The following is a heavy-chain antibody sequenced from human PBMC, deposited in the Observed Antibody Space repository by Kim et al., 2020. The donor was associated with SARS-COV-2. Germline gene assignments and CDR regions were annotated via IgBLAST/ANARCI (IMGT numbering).Heavy chain of an antibody. V-gene: IGHV3-23*01. CDR1: GFTFSSYA. D-gene: IGHD3-22*01. CDR2: ISGTYST. J-gene: IGHJ4*02. Sequence: GGSLRLSCAASGFTFSSYAMHWVRQAPGKGLEWLSVISGTYSTYHADSVKGRFTISRDNSKNMLYLQMDSLRADDTAIYYCRSGYDIRGRTDYWGQGTLVTVSS. CDR3: RSGYDIRGRTDY.